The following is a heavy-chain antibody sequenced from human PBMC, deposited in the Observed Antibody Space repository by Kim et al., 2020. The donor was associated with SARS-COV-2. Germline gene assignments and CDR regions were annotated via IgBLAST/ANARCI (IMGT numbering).Heavy chain of an antibody. CDR3: ARTLAAKGGSFDV. Sequence: SGPTLVNPTQTLTLTCTFSGFSLSTSKMCMSWIRQPPGKALEWLARIDWDDDKYYSTSLKTRLTISKDTSKNQVVLTLTNMDPVDTATYYCARTLAAKGGSFDVWGQGTMVTVSS. J-gene: IGHJ3*01. V-gene: IGHV2-70*11. CDR1: GFSLSTSKMC. D-gene: IGHD6-13*01. CDR2: IDWDDDK.